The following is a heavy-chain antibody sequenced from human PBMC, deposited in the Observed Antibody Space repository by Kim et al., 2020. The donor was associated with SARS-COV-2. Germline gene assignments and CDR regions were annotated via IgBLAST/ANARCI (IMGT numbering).Heavy chain of an antibody. CDR2: ISTSSSTK. V-gene: IGHV3-48*01. CDR3: ASGGTLFRYFDY. Sequence: GGSLRLSCAASGFSFSSYSMNWVRQAPGKGLEWFSYISTSSSTKYYADSVKGRFTISRDNAKKSLYLQMSSLRVEDTAVYYCASGGTLFRYFDYWGQGTL. D-gene: IGHD3-9*01. J-gene: IGHJ4*02. CDR1: GFSFSSYS.